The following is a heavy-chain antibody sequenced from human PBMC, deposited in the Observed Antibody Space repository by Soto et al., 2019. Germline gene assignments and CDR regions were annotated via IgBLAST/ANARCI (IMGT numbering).Heavy chain of an antibody. CDR2: ISSRGDII. CDR1: GFIFSDYY. V-gene: IGHV3-11*01. CDR3: ARDLGYYDSSGYFDY. J-gene: IGHJ4*02. D-gene: IGHD3-22*01. Sequence: KPGGSLRLSCAVSGFIFSDYYMSWIRQAPGKGLEWVSYISSRGDIIYYADSVKGRFTISRDNAKNSLYPQMNSLRAEDTAVYYCARDLGYYDSSGYFDYWGQGTLVTVSS.